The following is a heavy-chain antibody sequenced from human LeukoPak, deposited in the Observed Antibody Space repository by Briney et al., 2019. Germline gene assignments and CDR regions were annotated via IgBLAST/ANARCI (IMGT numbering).Heavy chain of an antibody. CDR2: IYTSGST. V-gene: IGHV4-4*09. CDR3: ARVIFAGHNWFDP. D-gene: IGHD3-22*01. Sequence: SETLSLTCTVSGGSISSYYWSWIRQPPGKGLEWIGYIYTSGSTNYNPSLKSRVTISVDTSKNQFSLKLSSVTAADTAVYFCARVIFAGHNWFDPWGQGTLVTVSS. J-gene: IGHJ5*02. CDR1: GGSISSYY.